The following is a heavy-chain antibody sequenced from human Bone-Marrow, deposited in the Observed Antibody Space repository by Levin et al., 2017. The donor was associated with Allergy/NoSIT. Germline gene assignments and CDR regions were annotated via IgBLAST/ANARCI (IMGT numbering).Heavy chain of an antibody. V-gene: IGHV1-2*02. Sequence: ASVKVSCKVSGYTFTGYYLQWVRQAPGQGLEWLGWINTHNGDTDFAQKFQGRVTMTRDTSIRTAYMELTSLKSDDTAVYFCARRSDNTGYPLDYWGQGTLVTVSS. CDR1: GYTFTGYY. CDR3: ARRSDNTGYPLDY. J-gene: IGHJ4*01. CDR2: INTHNGDT. D-gene: IGHD3-22*01.